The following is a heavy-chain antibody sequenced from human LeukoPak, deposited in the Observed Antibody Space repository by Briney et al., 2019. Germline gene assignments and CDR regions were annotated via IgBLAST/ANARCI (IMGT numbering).Heavy chain of an antibody. Sequence: GGSVRLSCAASGFTFSSYWMSWVRQAPGKGLEWVANIKQDGSEKYYVDSVKGRFTISRDNAKNSLYLQMNSLRAEDTAVYYCARDLSYYDFWSGYPHYFDNWGQGTLVTVSS. D-gene: IGHD3-3*01. CDR2: IKQDGSEK. CDR3: ARDLSYYDFWSGYPHYFDN. J-gene: IGHJ4*02. CDR1: GFTFSSYW. V-gene: IGHV3-7*01.